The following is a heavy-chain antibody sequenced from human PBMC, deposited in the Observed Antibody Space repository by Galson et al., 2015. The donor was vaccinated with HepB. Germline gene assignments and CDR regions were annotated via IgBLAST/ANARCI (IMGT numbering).Heavy chain of an antibody. CDR1: GYTFTSYD. CDR2: MNPNSGNT. D-gene: IGHD2-8*01. J-gene: IGHJ6*02. V-gene: IGHV1-8*01. CDR3: ARSGDIVLMVYAIDDYYYGMDV. Sequence: SVKASCKASGYTFTSYDINWVRQATGQGLEWMGWMNPNSGNTGYAQKFQGRVTMTRNTSISTAYMELSSLRSEDTAVYYCARSGDIVLMVYAIDDYYYGMDVWGQGTTVTVSS.